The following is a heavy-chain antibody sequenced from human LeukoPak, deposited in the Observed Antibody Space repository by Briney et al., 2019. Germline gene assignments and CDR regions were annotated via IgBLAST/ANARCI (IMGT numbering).Heavy chain of an antibody. D-gene: IGHD6-19*01. J-gene: IGHJ4*02. Sequence: PGGSLRLSCAASGFTFSNAWMSWVRQAPGKGLEWVGRIKSKTDGGTTDYAAPVKGRFTISRDDSKNTLYLQMNSLKTEDTAVYYCTTVPSAAVALLTFDYWGQGTLVTVSS. V-gene: IGHV3-15*01. CDR3: TTVPSAAVALLTFDY. CDR2: IKSKTDGGTT. CDR1: GFTFSNAW.